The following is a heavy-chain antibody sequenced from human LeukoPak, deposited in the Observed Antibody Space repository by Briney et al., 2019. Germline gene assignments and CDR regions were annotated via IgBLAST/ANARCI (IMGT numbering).Heavy chain of an antibody. Sequence: GGSLRLSCAASGFTFSSYSMNWVRQAPGKGLEWVSSISGSSSYINYADSVKGRFTISRDNAQNSLFLQLNSLRAEDTAVYYCARDYCSSTSCLFDYWGQGTLVTVSS. CDR3: ARDYCSSTSCLFDY. V-gene: IGHV3-21*01. D-gene: IGHD2-2*01. CDR2: ISGSSSYI. J-gene: IGHJ4*02. CDR1: GFTFSSYS.